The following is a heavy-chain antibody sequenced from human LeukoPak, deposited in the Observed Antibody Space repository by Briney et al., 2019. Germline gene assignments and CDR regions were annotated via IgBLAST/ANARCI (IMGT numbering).Heavy chain of an antibody. CDR1: GFTFSSYA. J-gene: IGHJ4*02. Sequence: GGSLRLSCAASGFTFSSYAMHWVRQAPVKGLEWVSVISYDGSNKYYADSVKGRYTISRDNSNNTLYLQLNSLRAEDTAVYYCARGVGITFGGVIVNFDYWGQGTLATVSS. V-gene: IGHV3-30*04. D-gene: IGHD3-16*02. CDR2: ISYDGSNK. CDR3: ARGVGITFGGVIVNFDY.